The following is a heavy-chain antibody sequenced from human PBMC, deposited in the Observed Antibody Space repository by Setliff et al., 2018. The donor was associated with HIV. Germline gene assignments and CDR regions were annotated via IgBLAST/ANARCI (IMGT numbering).Heavy chain of an antibody. V-gene: IGHV1-18*01. CDR1: GYDFRRYG. Sequence: GASVKVSCKTSGYDFRRYGIAWVRQVPGHGLEWMGWISPQNGNTNYAQKLQGRVTMTTDTSTSTAYMELRSLRSDDTAVYYCARVVVRGVTFIAEYFQHWGQGTLVTVSA. CDR2: ISPQNGNT. D-gene: IGHD3-10*01. J-gene: IGHJ1*01. CDR3: ARVVVRGVTFIAEYFQH.